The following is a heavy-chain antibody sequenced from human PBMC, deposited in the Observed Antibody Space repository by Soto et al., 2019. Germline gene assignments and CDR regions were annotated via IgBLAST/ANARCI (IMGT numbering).Heavy chain of an antibody. CDR1: GFTFSSYG. CDR2: ISYDGSNK. CDR3: AKDRSGYDSLPDFDP. V-gene: IGHV3-30*18. J-gene: IGHJ5*02. Sequence: QAGGSLRLSCAASGFTFSSYGMHWVRQAPGKGLEWVAVISYDGSNKYYADSVKGRFTISRDNSKNTLYLQMNSLRAEDTAVYYCAKDRSGYDSLPDFDPWGQGTLVTVSS. D-gene: IGHD5-12*01.